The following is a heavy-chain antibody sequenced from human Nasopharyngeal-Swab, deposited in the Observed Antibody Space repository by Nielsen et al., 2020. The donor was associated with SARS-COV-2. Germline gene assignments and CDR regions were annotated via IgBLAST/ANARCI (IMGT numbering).Heavy chain of an antibody. CDR1: GFTFKTYA. CDR3: AKDMGSSGPEYFDL. V-gene: IGHV3-9*01. Sequence: SLKLSCAASGFTFKTYAMTWVRQAPGKGLEWVSGISWNSGSIGYAVSVKGRFTIYRDNAKNSLYLQMNSPSAEDTALYYCAKDMGSSGPEYFDLWGRGTLVTVSS. D-gene: IGHD6-19*01. CDR2: ISWNSGSI. J-gene: IGHJ2*01.